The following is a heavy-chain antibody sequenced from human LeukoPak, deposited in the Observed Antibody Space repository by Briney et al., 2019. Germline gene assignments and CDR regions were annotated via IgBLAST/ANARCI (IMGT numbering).Heavy chain of an antibody. CDR1: GGSISSDY. Sequence: SETLSLTCSVSGGSISSDYWSWIRQPPEKGLEWIGYILYSGSTNYNPSLKSRLTISVDTSKNQFSLKLSSMTAADTAVYYCAREYCTRTTCYFDYWGQGTLVTVSS. D-gene: IGHD2-2*01. CDR3: AREYCTRTTCYFDY. V-gene: IGHV4-59*01. J-gene: IGHJ4*02. CDR2: ILYSGST.